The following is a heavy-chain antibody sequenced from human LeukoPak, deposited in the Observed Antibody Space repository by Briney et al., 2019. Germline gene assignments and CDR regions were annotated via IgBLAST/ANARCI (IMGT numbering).Heavy chain of an antibody. CDR3: ARGGDYYYDSSGYTDY. J-gene: IGHJ4*02. Sequence: GGSLRVSCVASGFTFSSYAMHWVRQAPGKGLEWVAVISYDGSNKYYAASVKGRFTIPRDNSKNTLYLQMNSLIADDTAVYYCARGGDYYYDSSGYTDYWGQGTLVTVSS. CDR2: ISYDGSNK. V-gene: IGHV3-30*04. CDR1: GFTFSSYA. D-gene: IGHD3-22*01.